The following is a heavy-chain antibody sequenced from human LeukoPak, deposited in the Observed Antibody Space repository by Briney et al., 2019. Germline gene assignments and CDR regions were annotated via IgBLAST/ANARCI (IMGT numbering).Heavy chain of an antibody. Sequence: GGSLRLSCAASEFTFTSYGMHWVRQAPGKGLEWVAFIGYDASNKYYADSAKGRFTISRENSKNTLYLQMNSLGAEDTGVYYCAKDQGYSQDYWGQGTLVTVSS. J-gene: IGHJ4*02. CDR3: AKDQGYSQDY. CDR1: EFTFTSYG. D-gene: IGHD5-18*01. V-gene: IGHV3-30*02. CDR2: IGYDASNK.